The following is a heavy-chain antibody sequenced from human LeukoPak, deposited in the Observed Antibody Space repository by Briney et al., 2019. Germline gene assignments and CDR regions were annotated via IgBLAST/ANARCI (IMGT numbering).Heavy chain of an antibody. V-gene: IGHV1-69*06. Sequence: ASVKVSCKASGGTFSSYAISWVRQAPGQGLEWMGGIIPIFGTANYAQKFQGRVTITADKSTSTAYMELSSLRSEDTAVYYCAREEAKYQLFSDAKYGMDVWGQGTTVTVSS. CDR1: GGTFSSYA. J-gene: IGHJ6*02. D-gene: IGHD2-2*01. CDR2: IIPIFGTA. CDR3: AREEAKYQLFSDAKYGMDV.